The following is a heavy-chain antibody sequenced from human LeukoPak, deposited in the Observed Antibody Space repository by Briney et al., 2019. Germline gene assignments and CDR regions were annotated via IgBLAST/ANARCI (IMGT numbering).Heavy chain of an antibody. D-gene: IGHD3-10*01. CDR3: AKDTGSYYDY. CDR1: GFTFSSNG. J-gene: IGHJ4*02. CDR2: IQYDGSKK. Sequence: GGSLRLSCVASGFTFSSNGMHWVRQAPGKGLEWVTFIQYDGSKKYYADSVKGRFTISRDNSKNTLYLEMNSLRAEDTAVYYCAKDTGSYYDYWGQGILVTVSS. V-gene: IGHV3-30*02.